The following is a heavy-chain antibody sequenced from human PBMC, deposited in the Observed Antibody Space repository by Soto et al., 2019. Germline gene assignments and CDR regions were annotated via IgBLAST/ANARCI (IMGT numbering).Heavy chain of an antibody. V-gene: IGHV3-30*18. D-gene: IGHD3-22*01. J-gene: IGHJ5*02. CDR3: AKRPSGYNWFDA. CDR1: GFSFSSYG. Sequence: QVQFVESGGGVVQPGRSLRLSCVGTGFSFSSYGMHWARQAPDKGLEWVATISYDGSKKYYADSVKGRFTVSRDNSKNTLYLQMNSLRAEDTAVYYCAKRPSGYNWFDAWGQGTLVTVSS. CDR2: ISYDGSKK.